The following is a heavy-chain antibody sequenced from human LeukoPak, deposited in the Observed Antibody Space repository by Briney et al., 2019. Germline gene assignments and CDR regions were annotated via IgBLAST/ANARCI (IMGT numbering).Heavy chain of an antibody. Sequence: PGGSLRLSCAASGFTFSSYAMSWVRQAPGKGLEWVSAISGSGGSTYYADSVKGRFTISRDNSKNTLYLQMNSLRAEDTAVYYCAKDGAHTWFLEWFHYTDYWGQGTLVTVSS. D-gene: IGHD3-3*01. CDR2: ISGSGGST. J-gene: IGHJ4*02. CDR3: AKDGAHTWFLEWFHYTDY. CDR1: GFTFSSYA. V-gene: IGHV3-23*01.